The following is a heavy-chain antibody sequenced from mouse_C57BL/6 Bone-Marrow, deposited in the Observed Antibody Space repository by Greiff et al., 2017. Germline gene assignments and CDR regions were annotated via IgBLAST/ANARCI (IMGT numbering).Heavy chain of an antibody. J-gene: IGHJ2*01. CDR1: GYAFSSSW. CDR2: IYPGDGDT. Sequence: VQLQQSGPELVKPGASVKISCKASGYAFSSSWMNWVKQRPGKGREWIGRIYPGDGDTNYNGKFKGKATLTADKSSSTAYMQLSSLTSEDSAVYFCARSPDYWGQGTTLTVSS. V-gene: IGHV1-82*01. CDR3: ARSPDY.